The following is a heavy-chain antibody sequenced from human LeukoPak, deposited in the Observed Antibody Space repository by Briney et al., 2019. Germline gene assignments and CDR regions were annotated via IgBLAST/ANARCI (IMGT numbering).Heavy chain of an antibody. CDR2: TYSGGST. V-gene: IGHV3-66*02. CDR3: ARDRRGTQHYYHYGMDV. D-gene: IGHD1-7*01. J-gene: IGHJ6*02. CDR1: GFTVSSNY. Sequence: PGGSLRLSCAASGFTVSSNYMSWVRQAPGKGLEWVSFTYSGGSTYYADSVKGRFTISRDTSKNALYLQMNSLRAEDTAVYYCARDRRGTQHYYHYGMDVWGQGTTVTVSS.